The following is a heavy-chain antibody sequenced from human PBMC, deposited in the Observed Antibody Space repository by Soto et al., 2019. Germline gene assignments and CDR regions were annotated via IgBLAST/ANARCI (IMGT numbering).Heavy chain of an antibody. CDR2: INPYDSYT. J-gene: IGHJ5*02. D-gene: IGHD6-25*01. CDR3: ARLPTISADDDP. CDR1: GYTFTNYW. Sequence: PGESLKISCQGSGYTFTNYWINWVRQKPGKGLEWMGRINPYDSYTSYNPSFQGHVTISADKSISTAYLQWSSLKTSDTAIYYCARLPTISADDDPWGQGTRVSVSS. V-gene: IGHV5-10-1*01.